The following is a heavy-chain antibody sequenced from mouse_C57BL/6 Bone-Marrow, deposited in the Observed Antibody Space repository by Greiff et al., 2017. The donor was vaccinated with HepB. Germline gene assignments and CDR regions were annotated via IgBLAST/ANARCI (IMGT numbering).Heavy chain of an antibody. V-gene: IGHV14-4*01. J-gene: IGHJ2*01. CDR2: IDPENGDT. CDR1: GFNIKDDY. D-gene: IGHD2-2*01. Sequence: VQLKESGAELVRPGASVKLSCTASGFNIKDDYMHWVKQRPEQGLEWIGWIDPENGDTEYASKFQGKATITADTSSNTAYLQLSSLTSEDTAVYYCTTGGLRGYFDYWGQGTTLTVSS. CDR3: TTGGLRGYFDY.